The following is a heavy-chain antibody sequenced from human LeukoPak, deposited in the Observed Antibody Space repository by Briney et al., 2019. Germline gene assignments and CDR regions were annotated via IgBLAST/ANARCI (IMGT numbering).Heavy chain of an antibody. J-gene: IGHJ4*02. CDR2: ITGSGDST. CDR3: AKEGCTSTNCYRSSADY. Sequence: GGSLRLSCAASGFTFSSYAMTWVRQAPGKGLEWVSAITGSGDSTYYADSVKGRFTISRDNSKNTLYLQMHSLRAEDTAVYYCAKEGCTSTNCYRSSADYWGQGTLLTVSS. V-gene: IGHV3-23*01. D-gene: IGHD2-2*01. CDR1: GFTFSSYA.